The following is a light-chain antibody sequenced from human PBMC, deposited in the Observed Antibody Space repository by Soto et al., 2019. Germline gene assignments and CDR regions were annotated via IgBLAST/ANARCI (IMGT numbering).Light chain of an antibody. Sequence: DIQIAHSPSTLSASIEDRVTITCRASQSISNHLNWYQQKPGKAPKLLIFAASSLQSGVPSRFSGSGSETEFSLTIRAVQPEDFATYYCQQLSRYPLTFGGGTKVDIK. CDR2: AAS. CDR1: QSISNH. CDR3: QQLSRYPLT. J-gene: IGKJ4*01. V-gene: IGKV1-17*01.